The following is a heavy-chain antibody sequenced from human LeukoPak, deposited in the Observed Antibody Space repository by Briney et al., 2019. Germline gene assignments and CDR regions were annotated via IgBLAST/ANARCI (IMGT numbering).Heavy chain of an antibody. Sequence: SVKVSCKASGGTFSSYTISWVRQARGQGLEWMGRIIPILGIANYAQKFQGRVTITADKSTSTAYMELSSLRSEDTAGYYCAREDFGVVIHNWFDLWGQGTLVTVSS. CDR3: AREDFGVVIHNWFDL. CDR2: IIPILGIA. D-gene: IGHD3-3*01. V-gene: IGHV1-69*04. J-gene: IGHJ5*02. CDR1: GGTFSSYT.